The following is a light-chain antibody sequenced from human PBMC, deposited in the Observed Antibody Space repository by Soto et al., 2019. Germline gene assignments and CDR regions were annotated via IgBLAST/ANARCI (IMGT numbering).Light chain of an antibody. CDR1: SSDVGAYTY. CDR2: EVS. J-gene: IGLJ1*01. CDR3: SSYTSSSTIL. V-gene: IGLV2-14*01. Sequence: QSVLTQPASVSGSPGQSITISCTGTSSDVGAYTYVSWYQQHPGKAPKLMIYEVSNRPSGVSNRFSGSKSGNTASLTISGLQAEDEADYYCSSYTSSSTILIGTGTKVTVL.